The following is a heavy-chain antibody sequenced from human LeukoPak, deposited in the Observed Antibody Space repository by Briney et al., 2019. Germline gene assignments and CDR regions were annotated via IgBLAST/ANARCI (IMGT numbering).Heavy chain of an antibody. CDR2: ISGSGGST. D-gene: IGHD3-22*01. J-gene: IGHJ3*02. V-gene: IGHV3-23*01. CDR1: GFTFSSYA. Sequence: GGSLRLSCAASGFTFSSYAMSWVRQAPGKGLEWVSAISGSGGSTYYADSVKGRFTISRDNSKNTLYLQMNSLRAEDTAVYYCAKELGITMIVVDDAFDIWGQGTMVTASS. CDR3: AKELGITMIVVDDAFDI.